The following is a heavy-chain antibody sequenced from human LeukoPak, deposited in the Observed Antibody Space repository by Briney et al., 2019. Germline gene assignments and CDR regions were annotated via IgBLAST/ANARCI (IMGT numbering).Heavy chain of an antibody. V-gene: IGHV3-21*01. CDR1: GFTFTTYS. CDR3: AWSIAVAVTPDF. CDR2: ISSTSTYI. D-gene: IGHD6-19*01. Sequence: GGSLRLSCAASGFTFTTYSMHWVRQAPGKGLEWVSSISSTSTYIHYADSLKGRFTISRDNAKNSLYLQLNSLRADDTAVYYCAWSIAVAVTPDFWGQGTLVTVSS. J-gene: IGHJ4*02.